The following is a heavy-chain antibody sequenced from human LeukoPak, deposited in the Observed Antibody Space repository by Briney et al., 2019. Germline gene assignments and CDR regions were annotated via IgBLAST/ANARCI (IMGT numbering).Heavy chain of an antibody. J-gene: IGHJ4*02. CDR3: ARGVGKHDTIDY. Sequence: ASVKVSCKASGYTSTSYDINWVRQATGQGLEWMGWMNPNSGNTGYAQKFQGRVTMTRNTSISTAYMELSSLRSEDTAVYYCARGVGKHDTIDYWGQGTLVTVSS. V-gene: IGHV1-8*01. D-gene: IGHD3-9*01. CDR1: GYTSTSYD. CDR2: MNPNSGNT.